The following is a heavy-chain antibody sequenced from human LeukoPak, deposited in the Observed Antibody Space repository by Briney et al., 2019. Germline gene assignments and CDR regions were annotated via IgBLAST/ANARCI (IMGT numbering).Heavy chain of an antibody. D-gene: IGHD6-19*01. CDR3: AREYRRRSGWYPYFDY. J-gene: IGHJ4*02. CDR1: GGSFSGYY. CDR2: INHSGST. Sequence: SETLPLTCAVYGGSFSGYYWSWIRQPPGKGLEWIGEINHSGSTNYNPSLKSRVTISVDTSKNQFSLKLSSVTAADTAVYYCAREYRRRSGWYPYFDYWGQGTLVTVSS. V-gene: IGHV4-34*01.